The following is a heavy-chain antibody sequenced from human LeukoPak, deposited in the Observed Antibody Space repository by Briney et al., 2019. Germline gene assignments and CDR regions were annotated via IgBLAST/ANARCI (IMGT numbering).Heavy chain of an antibody. CDR2: IIPIFGTA. V-gene: IGHV1-69*13. CDR3: ARDRDWAGYTYGFYY. Sequence: ASVEVSCKASGYTFTSYYMHWVRQAPGQGLEWMGGIIPIFGTANYAQKFQGRVTITADESTSTAYMELSSLRSEDTAVYYCARDRDWAGYTYGFYYWGQGTLVTVSS. J-gene: IGHJ4*02. CDR1: GYTFTSYY. D-gene: IGHD5-18*01.